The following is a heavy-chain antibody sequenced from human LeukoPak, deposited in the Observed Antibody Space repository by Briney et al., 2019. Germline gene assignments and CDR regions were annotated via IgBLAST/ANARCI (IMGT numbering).Heavy chain of an antibody. V-gene: IGHV1-18*04. D-gene: IGHD5-12*01. J-gene: IGHJ4*02. CDR2: ISTYNGDT. Sequence: ASVKVSCKASGYSFTTYGISWVRQAPGQGLEWMGWISTYNGDTNSAQKFQGRVTMTTDTSTSTAYMELRSLRSDDTAVYYCARDEGVATIGPGYWGQGTLVTVSS. CDR1: GYSFTTYG. CDR3: ARDEGVATIGPGY.